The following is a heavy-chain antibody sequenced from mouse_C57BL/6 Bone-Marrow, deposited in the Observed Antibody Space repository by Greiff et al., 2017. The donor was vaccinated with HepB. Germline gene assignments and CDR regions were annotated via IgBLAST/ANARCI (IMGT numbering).Heavy chain of an antibody. CDR2: IYPRSGNT. D-gene: IGHD1-1*01. Sequence: VKLMESGAELARPGASVKLSCKASGYTFTSYGISWVKQRTGQGLEWIGEIYPRSGNTYYNEKFKGKATLTADKSSSTAYMELRSLTSEDSAVYFCARLGLITTVVKRDLDYWGQGTTLTVSS. CDR1: GYTFTSYG. CDR3: ARLGLITTVVKRDLDY. J-gene: IGHJ2*01. V-gene: IGHV1-81*01.